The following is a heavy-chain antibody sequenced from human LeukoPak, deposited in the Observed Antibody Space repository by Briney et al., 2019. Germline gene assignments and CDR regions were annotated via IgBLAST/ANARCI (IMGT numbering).Heavy chain of an antibody. Sequence: GDSLRLSCAASGFTFSSYAMSWVRQAPGKGLEWVSTISGSGGSTYYADSVKGRFTMSRDNSKNTLYLQMNSLRAEDTAIYYCAKLRVGALDCWGQGTLVTVSS. J-gene: IGHJ4*02. CDR1: GFTFSSYA. D-gene: IGHD1-26*01. V-gene: IGHV3-23*01. CDR2: ISGSGGST. CDR3: AKLRVGALDC.